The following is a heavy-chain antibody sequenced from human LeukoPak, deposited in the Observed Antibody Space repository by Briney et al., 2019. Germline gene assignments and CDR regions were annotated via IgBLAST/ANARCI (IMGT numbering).Heavy chain of an antibody. CDR3: ARGLYFDLFRHSFYFYGLDV. D-gene: IGHD3-9*01. Sequence: GASVKVSCKSSGYTFTSYCINWVRQAPGQGLEWMGWISGYSGNAEYAERFQGRVTLTTDTSTSTAYMELRSLRPDDTAVYYCARGLYFDLFRHSFYFYGLDVWGQGATVTVSS. J-gene: IGHJ6*02. CDR1: GYTFTSYC. CDR2: ISGYSGNA. V-gene: IGHV1-18*01.